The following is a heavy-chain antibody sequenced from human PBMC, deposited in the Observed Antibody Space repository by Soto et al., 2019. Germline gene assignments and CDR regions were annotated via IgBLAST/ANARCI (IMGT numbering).Heavy chain of an antibody. J-gene: IGHJ6*02. CDR1: GYTFTSYA. V-gene: IGHV1-3*01. CDR2: INAGNGVT. Sequence: QVQLVQSGAEVKKPGASVKVSCKASGYTFTSYAIHWVRQAPGQRLEWMGWINAGNGVTKSAQRFQGRVTMTRDTSASTAYLGLSSLRSEDTTVYYCANSNDAPYYYGMGVWGQGTTVTVSS. D-gene: IGHD4-4*01. CDR3: ANSNDAPYYYGMGV.